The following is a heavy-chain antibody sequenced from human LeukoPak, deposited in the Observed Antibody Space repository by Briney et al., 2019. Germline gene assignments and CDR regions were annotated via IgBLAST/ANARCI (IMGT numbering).Heavy chain of an antibody. J-gene: IGHJ4*02. CDR2: VNADGGNT. CDR1: GFTFDNYR. V-gene: IGHV3-23*01. D-gene: IGHD1-26*01. CDR3: TKRVKYGGTWDHFAD. Sequence: VPLGGSLRLSCAASGFTFDNYRMSWVRQAPGKGLEWVSTVNADGGNTYYADSVKGRFTISRDNSKSTLILQMNSLRVEDTALSYCTKRVKYGGTWDHFADWGQGTLVTVSS.